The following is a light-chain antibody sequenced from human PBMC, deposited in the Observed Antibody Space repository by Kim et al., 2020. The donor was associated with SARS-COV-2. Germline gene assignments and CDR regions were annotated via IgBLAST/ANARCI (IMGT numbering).Light chain of an antibody. Sequence: VSPGDRATLSCRASQSVNTNLAWYQHKPGQAPRLLIHGASTRATGIPGRFSGSGSGTEFTLTISSLQSEDFAVYYCQQYNTWPPLTFGGGTKLEI. J-gene: IGKJ4*01. CDR3: QQYNTWPPLT. CDR1: QSVNTN. V-gene: IGKV3-15*01. CDR2: GAS.